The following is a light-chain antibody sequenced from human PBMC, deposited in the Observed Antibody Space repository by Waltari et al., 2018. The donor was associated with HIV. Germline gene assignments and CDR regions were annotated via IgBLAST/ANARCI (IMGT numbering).Light chain of an antibody. J-gene: IGLJ3*02. CDR1: SSDNGAYDS. Sequence: QSALTQPPSASGSLGQSVTISCTGSSSDNGAYDSVSLFQQHPRSAPKLLLYEVTRRPCTVSDRFSGSRSGSTAFLTVAGLQPDDEATYFCSSYGDSLRVLFGGGTNVTVL. CDR2: EVT. V-gene: IGLV2-8*01. CDR3: SSYGDSLRVL.